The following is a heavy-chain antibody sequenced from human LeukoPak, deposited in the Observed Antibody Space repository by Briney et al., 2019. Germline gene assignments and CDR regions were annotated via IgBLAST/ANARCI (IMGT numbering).Heavy chain of an antibody. J-gene: IGHJ3*01. Sequence: SETLSLTCAVYGGSFSGYYWSWIRQPPGRGLEWVGYISYGGSTNYNPSLKSRVTISVDTSTNQFSLKLSSVTAADTAVYYCARGIFGMVLNAFDLWGRGTMVTVSS. CDR2: ISYGGST. D-gene: IGHD3-3*01. CDR3: ARGIFGMVLNAFDL. V-gene: IGHV4-34*11. CDR1: GGSFSGYY.